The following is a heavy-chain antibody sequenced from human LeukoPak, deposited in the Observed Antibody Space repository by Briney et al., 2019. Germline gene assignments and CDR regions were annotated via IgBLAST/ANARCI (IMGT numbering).Heavy chain of an antibody. CDR2: IYTSGST. D-gene: IGHD2-2*01. CDR1: GGSISSYY. V-gene: IGHV4-4*07. CDR3: AGVIGVVVPAAISPPINYYYGMDV. J-gene: IGHJ6*02. Sequence: KPSETLSLTCTVSGGSISSYYWSWIRQPAGKGLEWIGRIYTSGSTNYNPSLKSRVTMSVDTSKNQFSLKLSSVTAADTAVYYCAGVIGVVVPAAISPPINYYYGMDVWGQGTTVTVSS.